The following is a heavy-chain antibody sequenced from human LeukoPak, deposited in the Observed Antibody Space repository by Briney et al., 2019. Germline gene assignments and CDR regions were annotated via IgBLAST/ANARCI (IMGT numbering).Heavy chain of an antibody. V-gene: IGHV3-74*01. D-gene: IGHD5-18*01. CDR1: GFTFSIYS. CDR2: IKCEGSNT. CDR3: ARHTAMGSGYYFDY. Sequence: GGSLRLSCAASGFTFSIYSMHWVPQAPGKGLVWVSHIKCEGSNTSYADSAKGRFTISRDNAKNTLYLQMDSLRVEDTAVYYCARHTAMGSGYYFDYWGQGTLVTVSS. J-gene: IGHJ4*02.